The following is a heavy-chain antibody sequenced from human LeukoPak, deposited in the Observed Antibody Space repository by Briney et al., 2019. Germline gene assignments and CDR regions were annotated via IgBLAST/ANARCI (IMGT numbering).Heavy chain of an antibody. J-gene: IGHJ3*02. Sequence: ASVKVSCKASGYTFTSYGISWVRQAPGQGLEWMGWISAYNGNTNYAQKLQGRVTMTTDTSTSTAYMELRSLRSVDTAVYYCAREYCSSTSCYPDIWGQGTMVTVSS. CDR2: ISAYNGNT. D-gene: IGHD2-2*01. V-gene: IGHV1-18*01. CDR1: GYTFTSYG. CDR3: AREYCSSTSCYPDI.